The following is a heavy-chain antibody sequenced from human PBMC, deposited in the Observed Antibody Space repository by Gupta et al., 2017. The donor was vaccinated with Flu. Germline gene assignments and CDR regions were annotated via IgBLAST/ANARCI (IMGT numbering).Heavy chain of an antibody. V-gene: IGHV3-33*01. D-gene: IGHD3-22*01. J-gene: IGHJ4*02. CDR2: IWYDGSNK. Sequence: QVQLVESGGGVVQPGRSRRLSCAASGFTFSSYGMHWVRQAPGKGLEWVAVIWYDGSNKYYADSVKGRVTISRDNSKNTLYLQMNSLRAEETPVDYCARVTYDYDISGYGNFDYGSQGTMVTVYS. CDR1: GFTFSSYG. CDR3: ARVTYDYDISGYGNFDY.